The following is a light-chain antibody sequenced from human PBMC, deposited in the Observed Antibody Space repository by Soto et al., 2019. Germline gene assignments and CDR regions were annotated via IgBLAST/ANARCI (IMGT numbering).Light chain of an antibody. J-gene: IGLJ3*02. CDR3: QSYDSGLTRVV. Sequence: QSVLTQPPSVSGAPGQRVTISCTGRNSNIGAGFDVHWYQHLPGTAPKLLIYGNNNRPSGVPDRFSGSKSGTSASLTITGLQAEDEADYYCQSYDSGLTRVVFGGGTQLTVL. CDR1: NSNIGAGFD. CDR2: GNN. V-gene: IGLV1-40*01.